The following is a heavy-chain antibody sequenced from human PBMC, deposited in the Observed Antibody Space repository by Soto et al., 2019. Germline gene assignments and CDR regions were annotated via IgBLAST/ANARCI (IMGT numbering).Heavy chain of an antibody. CDR3: ARKQAGYFYGIEY. V-gene: IGHV4-31*03. CDR1: GGSITSGGYY. Sequence: PSETLSLTCTVSGGSITSGGYYWSWIRQHPGKGLEWLGYIYDSGSTFYNPSLKSRITLSVDTSKNQFSLKLSSVTVADTAVYFCARKQAGYFYGIEYWGQGTQVTVSS. D-gene: IGHD3-10*01. J-gene: IGHJ4*02. CDR2: IYDSGST.